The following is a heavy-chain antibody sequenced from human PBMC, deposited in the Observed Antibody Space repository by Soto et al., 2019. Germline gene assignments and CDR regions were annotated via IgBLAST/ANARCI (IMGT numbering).Heavy chain of an antibody. CDR1: GNTLTSYD. CDR3: ARGRASGSYYLLDY. CDR2: INPNSGNI. V-gene: IGHV1-8*01. D-gene: IGHD3-10*01. J-gene: IGHJ4*02. Sequence: SXKVSCKSSGNTLTSYDINWVRQAAGHGLEWMGWINPNSGNIGYAQKFQGRVTMPRDTAIRTAYMEVSRLRSDDTAVYYCARGRASGSYYLLDYWGQGTLVTVSS.